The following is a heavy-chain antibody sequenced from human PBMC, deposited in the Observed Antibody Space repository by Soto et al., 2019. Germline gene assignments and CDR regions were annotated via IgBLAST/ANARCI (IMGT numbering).Heavy chain of an antibody. CDR2: IKSKTDGGTT. V-gene: IGHV3-15*01. Sequence: PGGSLRLSCAASGFTFSNAWMSWVRQAPGKGLEWVGRIKSKTDGGTTDYAAPVKGRFTISRDDSKNTLYLQMNSLKTEDTAVYYCTTDLRGYGSGSYYINWFDPWGQGTLVTVS. D-gene: IGHD3-10*01. CDR3: TTDLRGYGSGSYYINWFDP. CDR1: GFTFSNAW. J-gene: IGHJ5*02.